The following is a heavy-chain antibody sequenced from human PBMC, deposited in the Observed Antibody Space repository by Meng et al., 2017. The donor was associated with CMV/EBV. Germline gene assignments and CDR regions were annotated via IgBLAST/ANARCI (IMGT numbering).Heavy chain of an antibody. V-gene: IGHV1-69*05. D-gene: IGHD4-23*01. J-gene: IGHJ4*02. Sequence: SVKVSCKASGGTFSSYAISWVRQAPGQGLEWMGGIIPIFGTANYAQKFQGRVTITTDESTSTAYMELSSLRAEDTAVYYCAKVAYGGNSPHEDFDYWGQGTLVTVSS. CDR2: IIPIFGTA. CDR1: GGTFSSYA. CDR3: AKVAYGGNSPHEDFDY.